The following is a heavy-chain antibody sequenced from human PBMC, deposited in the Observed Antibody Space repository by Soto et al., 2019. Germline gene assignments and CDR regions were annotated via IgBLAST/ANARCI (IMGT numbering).Heavy chain of an antibody. CDR1: GGSLSTNP. Sequence: SVKVSCKASGGSLSTNPISWVRQAPGQGLEWLGGIIPVFGTTNYAEKFQDRVTITADESTNTAYMELTSLTSGDTAMYFCARGGGPYVWFNEFWGQGTLVTVSS. CDR3: ARGGGPYVWFNEF. J-gene: IGHJ4*02. D-gene: IGHD3-16*01. CDR2: IIPVFGTT. V-gene: IGHV1-69*13.